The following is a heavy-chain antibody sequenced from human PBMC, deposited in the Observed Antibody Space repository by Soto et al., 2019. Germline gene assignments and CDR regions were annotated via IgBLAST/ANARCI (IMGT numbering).Heavy chain of an antibody. CDR3: ARGAFAYCSGGSCYLNWFDP. V-gene: IGHV4-59*01. D-gene: IGHD2-15*01. J-gene: IGHJ5*02. CDR2: IYYSGST. Sequence: PAETLSLTCTVSGGSISSYYWSLIRQPPGKGLEWIGYIYYSGSTNYNPSLKGRVTISVDTSKNQFSLKLSSVTAADTAVYYCARGAFAYCSGGSCYLNWFDPWGQGTLVTVSS. CDR1: GGSISSYY.